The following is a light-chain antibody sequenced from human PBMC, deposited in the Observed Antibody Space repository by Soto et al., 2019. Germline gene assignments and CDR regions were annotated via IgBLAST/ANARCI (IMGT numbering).Light chain of an antibody. CDR1: STDVGGYNS. CDR3: TSYAGSDMGV. Sequence: QSVLTQPPSASGSPGQSVTISCTGTSTDVGGYNSVSWYQHHPGKAPKLMVYEVTKRPSGVPDRFSGSKSGNTASLTVSGLQAEDEADYYCTSYAGSDMGVFGGGTKLTVL. CDR2: EVT. V-gene: IGLV2-8*01. J-gene: IGLJ3*02.